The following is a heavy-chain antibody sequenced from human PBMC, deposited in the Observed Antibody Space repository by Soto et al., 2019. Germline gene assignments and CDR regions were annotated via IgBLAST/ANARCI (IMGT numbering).Heavy chain of an antibody. CDR3: ARAVGGLGYDGMDV. Sequence: QVQLVESGGGVVQPGKSLRLSCAASRFTFSNYAVHWVRQAPGKGLDWVALISYDGDNKYYADSVKGRFTISRDNPRNTLYLQMNSLRAEDTAVYYCARAVGGLGYDGMDVWGQGTTVTVSS. D-gene: IGHD3-16*01. CDR2: ISYDGDNK. V-gene: IGHV3-30-3*01. J-gene: IGHJ6*02. CDR1: RFTFSNYA.